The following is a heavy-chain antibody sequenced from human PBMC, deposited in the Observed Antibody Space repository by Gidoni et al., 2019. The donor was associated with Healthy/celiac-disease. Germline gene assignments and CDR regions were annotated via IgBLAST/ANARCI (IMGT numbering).Heavy chain of an antibody. CDR3: ARDNNDCGDLEYYFDY. D-gene: IGHD4-17*01. J-gene: IGHJ4*02. CDR1: AFTFSSYG. Sequence: QVQLVESGGGVVQPGRSLRLSLAPPAFTFSSYGMHWVRQAPGKGLEWVAVIWYDGSNKYYADSVKGRFTISRDNSKNTLYLQMNSLRAEDTAVYYWARDNNDCGDLEYYFDYWGQGTLVTVSS. CDR2: IWYDGSNK. V-gene: IGHV3-33*01.